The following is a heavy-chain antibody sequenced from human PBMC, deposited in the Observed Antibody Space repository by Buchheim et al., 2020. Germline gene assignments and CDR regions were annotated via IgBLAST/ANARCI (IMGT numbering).Heavy chain of an antibody. V-gene: IGHV4-34*01. D-gene: IGHD7-27*01. CDR3: AAQSTLGRTVADY. Sequence: QVRLQQWGAGLLKPSETLSLTCAVFGESFSAYYWSWIRQPPGKGLEWIGEINHSGSTNYNPSLKSRVTISVNTSKNRVSLKLTSLTAADTAVYYCAAQSTLGRTVADYWGQGTL. CDR1: GESFSAYY. CDR2: INHSGST. J-gene: IGHJ4*02.